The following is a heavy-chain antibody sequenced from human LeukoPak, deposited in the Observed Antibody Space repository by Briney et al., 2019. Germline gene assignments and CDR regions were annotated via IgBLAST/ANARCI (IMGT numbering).Heavy chain of an antibody. CDR2: INPNSGGT. CDR1: GYTFTGYY. D-gene: IGHD2-15*01. J-gene: IGHJ3*02. Sequence: ASVTVSCKASGYTFTGYYMHWVRQAPGQGLEWMGWINPNSGGTNYAQKFQGWVTMTRDTSISTAYMELSRLRSDDTAVYYCARGGYCSGGSCYFFFDIWGQGTMVTVSS. V-gene: IGHV1-2*04. CDR3: ARGGYCSGGSCYFFFDI.